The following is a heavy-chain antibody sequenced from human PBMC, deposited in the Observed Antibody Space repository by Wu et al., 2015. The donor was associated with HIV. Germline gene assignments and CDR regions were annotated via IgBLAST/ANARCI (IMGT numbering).Heavy chain of an antibody. V-gene: IGHV1-69*11. CDR2: IIPNHGGA. CDR3: AREGEEKILIEVAIMHIYKL. J-gene: IGHJ1*01. CDR1: GDTFSRSG. Sequence: QVQLVQSGAEVKKPGSSVKVSCKASGDTFSRSGISWMRQAPGKGFEWMGRIIPNHGGANYAEKFEGRVTITADEATNTAYMDLSRLRSEDTAVYYCAREGEEKILIEVAIMHIYKLWGQGSQITVSS. D-gene: IGHD3-22*01.